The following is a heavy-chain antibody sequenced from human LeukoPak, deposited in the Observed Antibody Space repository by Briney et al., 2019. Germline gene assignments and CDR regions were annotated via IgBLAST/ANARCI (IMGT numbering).Heavy chain of an antibody. Sequence: GGSLRLSCVASGFTFSSYAMSWVRQAPGKGLEWVSAISGSGGSTYYADSGKGRLTTSRHTSKNTLYLQMNSLRAEETAIYYCTKDSPPISSGSYSVDYWGQGTLVTVSS. CDR1: GFTFSSYA. V-gene: IGHV3-23*01. CDR2: ISGSGGST. J-gene: IGHJ4*02. D-gene: IGHD1-26*01. CDR3: TKDSPPISSGSYSVDY.